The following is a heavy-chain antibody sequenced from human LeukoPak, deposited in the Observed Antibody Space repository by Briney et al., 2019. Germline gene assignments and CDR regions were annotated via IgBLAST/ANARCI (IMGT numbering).Heavy chain of an antibody. D-gene: IGHD3-10*01. Sequence: ASVKVSCKASGYTFTGYYMHWVRQAPGQGLEWMGIINPSGGSTSYAQKFQGRVTMTRDTSTSTVYMELSSLRSEDTAVYYCARAVITMVRGVNLNWFDPWGQGTLVTVSS. CDR1: GYTFTGYY. CDR2: INPSGGST. CDR3: ARAVITMVRGVNLNWFDP. J-gene: IGHJ5*02. V-gene: IGHV1-46*01.